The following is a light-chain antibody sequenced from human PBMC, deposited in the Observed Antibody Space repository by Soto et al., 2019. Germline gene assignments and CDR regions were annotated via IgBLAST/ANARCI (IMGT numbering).Light chain of an antibody. J-gene: IGKJ3*01. Sequence: EIVVTQSPGTLSLSPGEIATLSCRASQSVSSSYLAWYQQKPGQAPRLLIYGASIRATGIPDRFSGSGSGTDFTLTISSLEPEDVAVYYCQQYCSSPPLTFGPGTKVDIK. V-gene: IGKV3-20*01. CDR3: QQYCSSPPLT. CDR2: GAS. CDR1: QSVSSSY.